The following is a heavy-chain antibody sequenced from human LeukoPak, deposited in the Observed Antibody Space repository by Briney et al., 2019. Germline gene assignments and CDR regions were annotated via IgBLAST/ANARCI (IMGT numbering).Heavy chain of an antibody. CDR3: ARPLYSSGWRTLFDY. J-gene: IGHJ4*02. V-gene: IGHV1-2*02. Sequence: ASVKVSCKASGYTFTCYYMHWVRQAPRQGLEWMGWINPNSGGTNYAQKFQGRVTMTRDTSISTAYMELSRLRSDDTAVYYCARPLYSSGWRTLFDYWGQGTLVTVSS. CDR1: GYTFTCYY. D-gene: IGHD6-19*01. CDR2: INPNSGGT.